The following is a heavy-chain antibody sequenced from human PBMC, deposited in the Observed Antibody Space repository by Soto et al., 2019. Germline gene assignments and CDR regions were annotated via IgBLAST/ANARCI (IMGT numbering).Heavy chain of an antibody. CDR2: IIPIFGTA. CDR3: AREHYDYVWVSSGAFDI. V-gene: IGHV1-69*13. D-gene: IGHD3-16*01. J-gene: IGHJ3*02. CDR1: GGTFSSYA. Sequence: SLKVSCKASGGTFSSYAISWVRQAPGQGLEWMGGIIPIFGTANYAQKFQGRVTITADESTSTAYMELSSLRSEDTAVYYCAREHYDYVWVSSGAFDIWGQGTMVTVSS.